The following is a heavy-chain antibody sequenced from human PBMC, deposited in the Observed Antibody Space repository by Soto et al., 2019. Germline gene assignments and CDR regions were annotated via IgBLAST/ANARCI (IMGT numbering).Heavy chain of an antibody. Sequence: SVKVSCKASGYTFTSYGISWGRQAPVQGLEWMGWISAYNGNTNYAQKLQGRVTMTTDTSTSTAYMELRSLRSDDTAVYYCARRPRGYSGYDPIDYWGQGTLVTVSS. CDR1: GYTFTSYG. J-gene: IGHJ4*02. D-gene: IGHD5-12*01. V-gene: IGHV1-18*01. CDR2: ISAYNGNT. CDR3: ARRPRGYSGYDPIDY.